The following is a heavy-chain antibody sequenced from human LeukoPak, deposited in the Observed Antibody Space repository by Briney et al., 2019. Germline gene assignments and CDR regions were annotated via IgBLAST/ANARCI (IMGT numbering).Heavy chain of an antibody. CDR1: GFIFSNYA. J-gene: IGHJ6*03. CDR3: ARDSSHRCFWSGYYMDV. CDR2: LWYDGSSK. D-gene: IGHD3-3*01. Sequence: GGSLRLSCAASGFIFSNYAMHWVRQAPGKGLEWVAVLWYDGSSKLYADSVKGRFTISRDNSKNTLFLQMNSLRAEDTAVYYCARDSSHRCFWSGYYMDVWGKGTTVTVSS. V-gene: IGHV3-33*01.